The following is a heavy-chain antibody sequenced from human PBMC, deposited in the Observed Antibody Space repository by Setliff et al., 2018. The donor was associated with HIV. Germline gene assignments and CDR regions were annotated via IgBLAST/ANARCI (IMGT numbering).Heavy chain of an antibody. J-gene: IGHJ5*02. V-gene: IGHV1-18*01. CDR3: AREIAVARNWFDP. D-gene: IGHD6-19*01. CDR1: GYTFTSYG. Sequence: ASVKVSCKASGYTFTSYGIAWVRQAPGQGLEWMGWISAYNGNANYAQKLQGRVTMTTDTSTSTAYMELRSLRSDDTAVYCCAREIAVARNWFDPWGQGTLGTVSS. CDR2: ISAYNGNA.